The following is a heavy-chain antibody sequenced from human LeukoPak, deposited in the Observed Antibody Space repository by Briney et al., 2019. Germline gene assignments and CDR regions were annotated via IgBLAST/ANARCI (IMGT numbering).Heavy chain of an antibody. V-gene: IGHV4-4*02. D-gene: IGHD3-10*01. CDR3: ARHTLWFGELLDY. Sequence: PSETLSLTCAVSGGSISSSNWWSWVRQPPGKGLEWIGEIYHSGSTNYNPSLKSRVTISVDKSKNQFSLKLSSVTAADTAVYYCARHTLWFGELLDYWGQGTLVTVSS. CDR2: IYHSGST. CDR1: GGSISSSNW. J-gene: IGHJ4*02.